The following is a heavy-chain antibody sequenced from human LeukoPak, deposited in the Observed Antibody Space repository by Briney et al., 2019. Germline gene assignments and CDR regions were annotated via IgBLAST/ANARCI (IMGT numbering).Heavy chain of an antibody. Sequence: GGSLRLSCAAYGFTFSIYGMHWVRQAPGKGLGWVSAISGSGGSTYYADSVKGRFTISRDNSKNTLYLQMNSLRAEDTAVYYCARDDSSGYYPFDYWGQGTLVTVSS. CDR2: ISGSGGST. V-gene: IGHV3-23*01. CDR3: ARDDSSGYYPFDY. D-gene: IGHD3-22*01. CDR1: GFTFSIYG. J-gene: IGHJ4*02.